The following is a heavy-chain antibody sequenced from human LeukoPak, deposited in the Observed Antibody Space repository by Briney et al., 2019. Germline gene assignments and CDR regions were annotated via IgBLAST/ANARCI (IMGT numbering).Heavy chain of an antibody. CDR2: IYYSGST. CDR1: GGSISSYY. Sequence: SETLSLTCTVSGGSISSYYWSWIRQPPGKGLEWIGYIYYSGSTNYNPSLKSRVTISVDTSKNQFSLKLSSVTAADTAVYYCARRIVVVPAALGSHMAHFDYWGQGTLVTVSS. J-gene: IGHJ4*02. CDR3: ARRIVVVPAALGSHMAHFDY. V-gene: IGHV4-59*01. D-gene: IGHD2-2*01.